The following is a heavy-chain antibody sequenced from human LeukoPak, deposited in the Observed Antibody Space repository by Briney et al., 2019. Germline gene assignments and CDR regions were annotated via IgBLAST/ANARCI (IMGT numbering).Heavy chain of an antibody. CDR1: GGTFSSYA. CDR3: ARVGAVAGADYYYYGMDV. J-gene: IGHJ6*02. Sequence: SVKVSFKASGGTFSSYAISWVRQAPGQGLEWMGGIIPIFGTANYAQKFQGRVTITADESTSTAYMELSSLRSEDTAVYYCARVGAVAGADYYYYGMDVWGQGTTVTVSS. V-gene: IGHV1-69*13. CDR2: IIPIFGTA. D-gene: IGHD6-19*01.